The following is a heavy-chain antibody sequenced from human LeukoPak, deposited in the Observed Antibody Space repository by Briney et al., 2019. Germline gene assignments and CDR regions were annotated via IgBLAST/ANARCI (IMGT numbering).Heavy chain of an antibody. CDR1: GFTFSNYD. D-gene: IGHD6-19*01. V-gene: IGHV3-23*01. CDR2: ISDSGGST. CDR3: AKDLSRAVAADWFDP. Sequence: QAGASLRLSCAASGFTFSNYDMSWVRQDPGKGLEWVSSISDSGGSTYYADSVKGRFAISRDNSKNTLYLQMTNLRAADTAVYYCAKDLSRAVAADWFDPWDQGSLITVSS. J-gene: IGHJ5*02.